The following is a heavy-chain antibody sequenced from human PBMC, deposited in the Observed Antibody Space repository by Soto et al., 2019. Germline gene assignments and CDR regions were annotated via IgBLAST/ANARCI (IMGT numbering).Heavy chain of an antibody. CDR3: ATMGTPATELYYFDY. D-gene: IGHD1-7*01. J-gene: IGHJ4*02. V-gene: IGHV4-30-4*01. CDR2: ISYSGST. CDR1: GGSISSGNYY. Sequence: SETLSLTCTVSGGSISSGNYYWSWIRQPPGKGLEWIGFISYSGSTYYNASLKSRVTISVDTSKNQFSLNLSFVTAADTAVYYCATMGTPATELYYFDYWGQGTLVTVSS.